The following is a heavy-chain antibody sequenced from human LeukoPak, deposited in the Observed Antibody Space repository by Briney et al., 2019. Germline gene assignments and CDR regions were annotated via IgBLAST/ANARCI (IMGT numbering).Heavy chain of an antibody. V-gene: IGHV1-18*01. CDR1: GYTFTSYG. Sequence: ASVKVSCKASGYTFTSYGISWVRQAPGQGLEWMGWISAYNGNTNYAQKLQGRVTMTTDTSTSTAYMELRSLRSDDTAVYYCARVIKGNCSGGSCLSYYYYYYMDVWGKGTTVTVSS. D-gene: IGHD2-15*01. CDR3: ARVIKGNCSGGSCLSYYYYYYMDV. CDR2: ISAYNGNT. J-gene: IGHJ6*03.